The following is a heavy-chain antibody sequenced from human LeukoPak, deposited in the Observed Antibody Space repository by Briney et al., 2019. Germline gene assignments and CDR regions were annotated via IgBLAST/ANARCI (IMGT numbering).Heavy chain of an antibody. CDR3: AKDLLPSHYDSRVLDY. Sequence: GGSLRLSGAASGLTFSSYAMSWVRQAPGKGLEWVSTIIGSGGSTYYADSVRGRLTISRDNSKNTLYLQMNSLRAEDTAVYYCAKDLLPSHYDSRVLDYWGQGTLVTVSS. D-gene: IGHD3-22*01. J-gene: IGHJ4*02. CDR2: IIGSGGST. V-gene: IGHV3-23*01. CDR1: GLTFSSYA.